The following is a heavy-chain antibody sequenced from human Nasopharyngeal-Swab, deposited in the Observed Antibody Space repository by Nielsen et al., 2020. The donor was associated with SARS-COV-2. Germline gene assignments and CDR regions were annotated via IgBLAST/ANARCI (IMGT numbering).Heavy chain of an antibody. V-gene: IGHV1-69*04. Sequence: ARHAPGQGLEWMGRIIPILGIANYAQKFQGRVTITADKSTSTAYMELSSLRSEDTAVYYCARAAILFGMDVWGQGTTVTVSS. CDR3: ARAAILFGMDV. CDR2: IIPILGIA. D-gene: IGHD3-3*01. J-gene: IGHJ6*02.